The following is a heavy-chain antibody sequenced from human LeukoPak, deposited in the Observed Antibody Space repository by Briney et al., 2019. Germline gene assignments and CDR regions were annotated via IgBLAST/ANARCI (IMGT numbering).Heavy chain of an antibody. J-gene: IGHJ4*02. CDR1: GYIFTSYS. Sequence: ASVKVSCKASGYIFTSYSMHWVRRAPGQGLEWMGIINPSGGTINYAQKFQGRVTMTRDTSISTAYMELSRLRSDDTAVYYCAREAATVTTLDYWGQGTLVTVSS. CDR2: INPSGGTI. CDR3: AREAATVTTLDY. V-gene: IGHV1-2*02. D-gene: IGHD4-17*01.